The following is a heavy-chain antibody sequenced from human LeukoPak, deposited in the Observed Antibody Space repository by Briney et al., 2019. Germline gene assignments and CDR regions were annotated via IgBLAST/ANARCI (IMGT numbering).Heavy chain of an antibody. V-gene: IGHV3-66*01. D-gene: IGHD3-10*01. CDR3: ARSRGTFFPHDY. CDR2: IYSGGGT. Sequence: GGSLRLSCAVSGLTLSSNYMSWVRQAPGKGLEWVSVIYSGGGTYYADSVKGRFTISRDNSKNTVYLQMNSLRVEDTAVYYCARSRGTFFPHDYWGQGTLVTVSS. J-gene: IGHJ4*02. CDR1: GLTLSSNY.